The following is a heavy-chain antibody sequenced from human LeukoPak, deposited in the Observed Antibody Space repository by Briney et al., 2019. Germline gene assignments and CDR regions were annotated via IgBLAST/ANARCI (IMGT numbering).Heavy chain of an antibody. D-gene: IGHD2-8*02. CDR2: INPTSGAT. V-gene: IGHV1-2*02. J-gene: IGHJ4*02. CDR3: ARPSHGTGATPSNY. Sequence: ASVRVSCKASGYTFTDYYMHWGRQAPGQGLDWVGWINPTSGATNYAQKFQGRVTMTRDTSNNTSYMEPSRLRSDDTAVYYCARPSHGTGATPSNYWGQGTLVTVSS. CDR1: GYTFTDYY.